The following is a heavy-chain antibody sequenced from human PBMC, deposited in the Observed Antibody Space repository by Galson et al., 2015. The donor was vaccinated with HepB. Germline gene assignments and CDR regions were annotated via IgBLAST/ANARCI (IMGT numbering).Heavy chain of an antibody. Sequence: SLRLSCAASGFTFSNAWMSWVRQAPGKGLEWVGRIKSKTDGGTTDYAAPVKGRFTISRDDSKNTLYLQMNSLKTEDTAVYYCTTGVTAAGTGYFDYWGQGTLVTVSS. CDR2: IKSKTDGGTT. V-gene: IGHV3-15*01. J-gene: IGHJ4*02. CDR3: TTGVTAAGTGYFDY. CDR1: GFTFSNAW. D-gene: IGHD6-13*01.